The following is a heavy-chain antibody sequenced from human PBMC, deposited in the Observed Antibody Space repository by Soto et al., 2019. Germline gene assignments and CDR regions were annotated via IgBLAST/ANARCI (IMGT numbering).Heavy chain of an antibody. V-gene: IGHV4-31*03. CDR3: AMALRPTGSPGHWHFDL. J-gene: IGHJ2*01. D-gene: IGHD1-1*01. CDR1: GVSINTGGRF. CDR2: IYYTGNT. Sequence: QVQLQESGPGLVKPSQTLSLTCTVSGVSINTGGRFWSWVRQLPGKGLEWIGYIYYTGNTGYNPSLQSRLTISVDTSKNQFSLNLRSVTAADTALYYCAMALRPTGSPGHWHFDLWGRGTLVTVSS.